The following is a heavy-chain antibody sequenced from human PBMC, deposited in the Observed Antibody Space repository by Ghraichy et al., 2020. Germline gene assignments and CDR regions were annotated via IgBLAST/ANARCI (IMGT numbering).Heavy chain of an antibody. CDR3: AKERVTIFGDYYYYNGMDV. Sequence: GGSLRLSCAASTFTLSNYAMSWVRQAPGKGLEWVSAISGGGGNTYYADSVQGRFIISRDKSKNTLYLQMDSLRAEDTAVYYCAKERVTIFGDYYYYNGMDVWGQGTTVTVSS. CDR1: TFTLSNYA. V-gene: IGHV3-23*01. CDR2: ISGGGGNT. D-gene: IGHD3-3*01. J-gene: IGHJ6*02.